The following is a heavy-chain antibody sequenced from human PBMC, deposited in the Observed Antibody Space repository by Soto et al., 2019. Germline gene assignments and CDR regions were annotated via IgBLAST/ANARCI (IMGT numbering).Heavy chain of an antibody. CDR2: INHSGST. D-gene: IGHD1-1*01. V-gene: IGHV4-34*01. CDR3: ARLATRYYFDY. J-gene: IGHJ4*02. CDR1: GGCFSGYY. Sequence: PSETLSLTCAVYGGCFSGYYWSWIRQPPGKGLEWIGEINHSGSTNYNPSLKSRVTISVDTSKNQFSLKMSSVTAADTAVYYCARLATRYYFDYWGQGTLVTVSS.